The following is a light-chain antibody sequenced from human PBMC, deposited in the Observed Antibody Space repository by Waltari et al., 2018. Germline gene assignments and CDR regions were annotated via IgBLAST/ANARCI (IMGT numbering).Light chain of an antibody. CDR3: QTWGTGIQGV. CDR1: SGHSSYA. V-gene: IGLV4-69*01. CDR2: LNSDGSH. J-gene: IGLJ2*01. Sequence: QLVLTQSPSASASLGASDKLTCTLSSGHSSYAIAWPQQQPEKGPRYLMTLNSDGSHSKGDGIPDRFSGSSSGAERYLTISSLQSEDEADYYCQTWGTGIQGVFGGGTKLTVL.